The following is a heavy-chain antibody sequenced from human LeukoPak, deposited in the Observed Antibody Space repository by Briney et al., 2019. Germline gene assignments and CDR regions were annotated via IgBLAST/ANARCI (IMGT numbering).Heavy chain of an antibody. V-gene: IGHV3-66*01. J-gene: IGHJ4*02. D-gene: IGHD3-22*01. CDR2: IYSGGNT. CDR1: GITVGSNY. Sequence: GGSLRLSCAASGITVGSNYMNWVRQAPGKGLEWVSVIYSGGNTYYADSVKGRFTISRDNSKNTLYLQMNSLRAEDTAVYYCARADTYYYDSSGYYSPFDYWGQGTLVTVSS. CDR3: ARADTYYYDSSGYYSPFDY.